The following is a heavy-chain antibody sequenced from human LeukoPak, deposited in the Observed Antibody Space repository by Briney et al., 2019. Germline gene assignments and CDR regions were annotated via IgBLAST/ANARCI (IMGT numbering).Heavy chain of an antibody. J-gene: IGHJ5*02. Sequence: ASVKVSCKASGYTFTSYYMHWVRQAPGQGLEWMGIINPSGGSTIYAQIFQGRVTMTRDTSTSTVYMELRSLRSDDTAVYYCARARDIVVVPAASTHNWFDPWGQGTLVTVSS. CDR1: GYTFTSYY. CDR3: ARARDIVVVPAASTHNWFDP. CDR2: INPSGGST. V-gene: IGHV1-46*01. D-gene: IGHD2-2*01.